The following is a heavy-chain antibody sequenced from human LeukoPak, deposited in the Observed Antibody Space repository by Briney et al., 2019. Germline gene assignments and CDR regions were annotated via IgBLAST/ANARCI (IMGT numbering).Heavy chain of an antibody. V-gene: IGHV3-48*03. CDR1: GFTYXTXX. CDR2: ISSSGVTT. D-gene: IGHD3-22*01. Sequence: GGSLRLSCAASGFTYXTXXXXXVXXXPGXXLXWXSCISSSGVTTYYADSVKGRFTISRDNAKNSLYLQMNSLRAEDTAVYYCARGFRVNPPFDYWGQGTLVTVSS. CDR3: ARGFRVNPPFDY. J-gene: IGHJ4*02.